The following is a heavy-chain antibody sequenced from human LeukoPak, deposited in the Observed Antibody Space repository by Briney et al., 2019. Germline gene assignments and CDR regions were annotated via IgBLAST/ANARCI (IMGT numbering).Heavy chain of an antibody. J-gene: IGHJ6*04. V-gene: IGHV3-33*01. D-gene: IGHD2-8*01. Sequence: GGSLRLSCAASGFTFSSYGMHWVRQAPGKGLEWVAVIWYDGSNKYYADSVKGRFTISRDNSKNTLYLQMNSLRAEDTAVYYCARDVWSLYYYYGMDVWGKGTTVTVSS. CDR3: ARDVWSLYYYYGMDV. CDR1: GFTFSSYG. CDR2: IWYDGSNK.